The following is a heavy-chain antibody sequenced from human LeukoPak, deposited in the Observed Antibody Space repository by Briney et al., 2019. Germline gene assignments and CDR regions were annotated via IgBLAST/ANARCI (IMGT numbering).Heavy chain of an antibody. J-gene: IGHJ6*02. D-gene: IGHD4-17*01. Sequence: GRSLRLSCAASGFTFSSYGMHWVRQAPGKGLEWVAVIWYDGSNKYYADSVKGRFTISRDNSKNTLYLQMNSLRAEDTAVYYCARTPAPTVTTRTNYYYYGMDVWGQGTTVTVSS. V-gene: IGHV3-33*01. CDR2: IWYDGSNK. CDR1: GFTFSSYG. CDR3: ARTPAPTVTTRTNYYYYGMDV.